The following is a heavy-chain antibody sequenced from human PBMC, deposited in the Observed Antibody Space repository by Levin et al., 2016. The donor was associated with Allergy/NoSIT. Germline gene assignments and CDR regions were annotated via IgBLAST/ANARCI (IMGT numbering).Heavy chain of an antibody. CDR2: INHSGST. Sequence: RQAPGKGLEWIGEINHSGSTNYNPSLKSRVTISVDTSKNQFSLKLSSVTAADTAVYYCARTRSKDYWGQGTLVTVSS. V-gene: IGHV4-34*01. D-gene: IGHD2-2*01. CDR3: ARTRSKDY. J-gene: IGHJ4*02.